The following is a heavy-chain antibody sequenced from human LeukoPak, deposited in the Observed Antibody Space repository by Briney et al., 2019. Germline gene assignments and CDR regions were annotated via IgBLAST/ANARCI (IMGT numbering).Heavy chain of an antibody. CDR3: AKGHCSGGSCHFDY. Sequence: GGSLRLSCAASGFTFSSYGMHWVRQAPGKGLEWVAVISYDGSNKYYADSVKGRFTISRDNSKNTLYLQVNSLRAEDTAVYYCAKGHCSGGSCHFDYWGQGTLVTVSS. J-gene: IGHJ4*02. CDR1: GFTFSSYG. CDR2: ISYDGSNK. V-gene: IGHV3-30*18. D-gene: IGHD2-15*01.